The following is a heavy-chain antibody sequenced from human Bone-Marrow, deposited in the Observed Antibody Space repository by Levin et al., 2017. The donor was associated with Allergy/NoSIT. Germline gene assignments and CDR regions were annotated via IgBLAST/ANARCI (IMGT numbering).Heavy chain of an antibody. Sequence: SQTLSLTCTVSGGSVTSTPYYWSWIRQPPGKGLQWIGHVYYTGSTDYNPSLKSRVTISIDTSRNHFSLRLDSVTAADTAIYYCAREGGGFDGEGWFDPWGQGNLVTVSS. CDR3: AREGGGFDGEGWFDP. V-gene: IGHV4-61*03. CDR2: VYYTGST. J-gene: IGHJ5*02. CDR1: GGSVTSTPYY. D-gene: IGHD5-12*01.